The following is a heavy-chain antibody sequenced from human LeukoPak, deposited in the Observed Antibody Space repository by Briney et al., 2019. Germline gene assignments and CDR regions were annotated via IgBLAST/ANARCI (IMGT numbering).Heavy chain of an antibody. D-gene: IGHD3-3*01. CDR1: GYTFTSYY. CDR2: IIPILGIA. Sequence: GASVKVSCKASGYTFTSYYLHWVRQAPGQGLEWMGRIIPILGIANYAQKFQGRVTITADKSTSTAYMELSSLRSEDTAVYYCARGQTSGPYFDPWGQGTLVTVSS. CDR3: ARGQTSGPYFDP. V-gene: IGHV1-69*04. J-gene: IGHJ5*02.